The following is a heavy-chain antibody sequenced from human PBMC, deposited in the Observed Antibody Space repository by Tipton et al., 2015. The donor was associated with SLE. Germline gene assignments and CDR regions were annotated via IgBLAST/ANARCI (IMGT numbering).Heavy chain of an antibody. Sequence: TLSLTCSVSGGSISSIDWWSWVRQAPGKGLEWIGEVYHTGSTRYNPSLESRVAISVDTSKNQFSLKLSSVTAADTAVYYCAREAGNWFDPWGQGTLVTVSS. V-gene: IGHV4-4*02. CDR3: AREAGNWFDP. J-gene: IGHJ5*02. CDR1: GGSISSIDW. CDR2: VYHTGST. D-gene: IGHD3-10*01.